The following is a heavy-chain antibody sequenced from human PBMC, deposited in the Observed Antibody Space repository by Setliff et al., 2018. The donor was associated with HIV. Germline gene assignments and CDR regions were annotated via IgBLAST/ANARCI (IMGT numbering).Heavy chain of an antibody. CDR2: INTNTGNP. V-gene: IGHV7-4-1*02. Sequence: ASVQVSCKASGYTFTSSAMNWVRQAPGQGLEWMGWINTNTGNPTYAQGFTGRFVFSLDTSVSTAYLQISSLKAEDTAVYYCARDLNYVWGSDNAFDIWGQGTMVTVSS. J-gene: IGHJ3*02. CDR1: GYTFTSSA. D-gene: IGHD3-16*01. CDR3: ARDLNYVWGSDNAFDI.